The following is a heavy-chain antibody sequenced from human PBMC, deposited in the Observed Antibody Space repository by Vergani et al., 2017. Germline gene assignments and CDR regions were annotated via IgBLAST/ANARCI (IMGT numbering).Heavy chain of an antibody. CDR1: GYTFTSYA. V-gene: IGHV1-3*01. Sequence: QVQLVQSGAEVKKPGASVKVSCKASGYTFTSYAMHWVRKAPGQRLEWMGWINAGNGNKKYSQKFQGRVTITRDTSAITAYMELSSLRSEDTSVYYCARNFYSYGFHLPRYWGQGTLVTVSS. CDR3: ARNFYSYGFHLPRY. CDR2: INAGNGNK. J-gene: IGHJ4*02. D-gene: IGHD5-18*01.